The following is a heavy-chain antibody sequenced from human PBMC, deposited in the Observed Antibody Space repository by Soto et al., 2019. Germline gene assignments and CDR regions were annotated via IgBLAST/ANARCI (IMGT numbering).Heavy chain of an antibody. J-gene: IGHJ4*02. CDR2: ISATGKN. Sequence: QVQLQESGPGRVKPSETLSPTCSAPGGPITAYSWNWIRQSAGKGLEWIGRISATGKNQVNPSLQSRVTMSLDTSKNQFSLKLTSVTAADTAVYYCAWESGENWSYEAYWGQGTLVTVSS. D-gene: IGHD1-7*01. V-gene: IGHV4-4*07. CDR3: AWESGENWSYEAY. CDR1: GGPITAYS.